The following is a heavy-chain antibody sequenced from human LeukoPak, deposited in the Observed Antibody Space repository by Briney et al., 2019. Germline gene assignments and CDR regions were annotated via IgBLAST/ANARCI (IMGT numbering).Heavy chain of an antibody. V-gene: IGHV3-30*03. CDR2: ISYDGSKK. CDR3: ARGPASYYGDYEVY. Sequence: LSGGSLRLSCAASGFTFSSYGMHWVRQAPGKGLEWVAVISYDGSKKYYGDSVKGRFTISRDNAKNSLYLQMNSLRAEDTAVYYCARGPASYYGDYEVYWGQGTLVTVSS. CDR1: GFTFSSYG. J-gene: IGHJ4*02. D-gene: IGHD4-17*01.